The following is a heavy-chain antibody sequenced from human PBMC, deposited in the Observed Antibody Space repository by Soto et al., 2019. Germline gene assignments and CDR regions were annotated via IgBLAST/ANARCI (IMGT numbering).Heavy chain of an antibody. Sequence: PSETLSLTCAVYDGFFSGYYWSWNRQPPGKGQEWIGEINHSGSTNYNPSLKSRVTISVDTSKNQFSLKLSSVTAADTAVYYCASGKGKTVAGTPYYYYYMDVWGKGTTVTVSS. V-gene: IGHV4-34*01. J-gene: IGHJ6*03. CDR1: DGFFSGYY. D-gene: IGHD6-19*01. CDR2: INHSGST. CDR3: ASGKGKTVAGTPYYYYYMDV.